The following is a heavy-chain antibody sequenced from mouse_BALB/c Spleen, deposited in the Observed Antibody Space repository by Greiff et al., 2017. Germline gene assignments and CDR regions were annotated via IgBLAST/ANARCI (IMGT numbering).Heavy chain of an antibody. J-gene: IGHJ4*01. D-gene: IGHD2-1*01. Sequence: EVKLMESGGGLVQPGGSRKLSCAASGFTFSSFGMHWVRQAPEKGLEWVAYISSGSSTIYYADTVKGRFTISRDNPKNTLFLQMTSLRSEDTAMYYCARYGNYARDYWGQGTSVTVSS. CDR1: GFTFSSFG. V-gene: IGHV5-17*02. CDR3: ARYGNYARDY. CDR2: ISSGSSTI.